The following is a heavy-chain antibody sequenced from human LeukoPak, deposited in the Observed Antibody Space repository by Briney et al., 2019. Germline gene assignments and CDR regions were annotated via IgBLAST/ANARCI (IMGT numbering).Heavy chain of an antibody. CDR1: GFTFRTYG. V-gene: IGHV3-23*01. J-gene: IGHJ3*02. CDR2: ISASGGAT. CDR3: ARDPPGPPQVDAFDI. Sequence: GGSLRLSCAASGFTFRTYGMSWVRQAPGKGLEWVSGISASGGATYYADSVRGRFTVSRDNSKNTLYLQMNSLRAEDTAVYYCARDPPGPPQVDAFDIWGQGTMVTVSS.